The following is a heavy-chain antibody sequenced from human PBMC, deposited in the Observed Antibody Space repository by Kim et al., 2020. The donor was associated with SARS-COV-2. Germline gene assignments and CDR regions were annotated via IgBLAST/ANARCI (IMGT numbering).Heavy chain of an antibody. Sequence: GGSLRLSCSVSGISINSFAMIWVRQAPGKGLEWVSGINRRGDRPSYGDSVKGRFTISRGTSKNTLYLQMHSLRVEATAEYFCAKDRGHNGGWYNAAQDYFDGVDVCGLGTTLIV. J-gene: IGHJ6*02. CDR3: AKDRGHNGGWYNAAQDYFDGVDV. D-gene: IGHD6-19*01. V-gene: IGHV3-23*01. CDR2: INRRGDRP. CDR1: GISINSFA.